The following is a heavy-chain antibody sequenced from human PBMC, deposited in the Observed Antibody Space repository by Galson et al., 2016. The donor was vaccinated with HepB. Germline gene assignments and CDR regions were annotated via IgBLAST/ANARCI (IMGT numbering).Heavy chain of an antibody. CDR3: AREWGIGAAGLEAFDI. D-gene: IGHD6-13*01. CDR1: GGSFSTYY. CDR2: INHSGST. J-gene: IGHJ3*02. V-gene: IGHV4-34*01. Sequence: SETLSLTCAVYGGSFSTYYWSWIRQPPGKGLEWIGEINHSGSTNYNPSLKSRVTISENTSKNQFSLKLSSVTAAATAVYYCAREWGIGAAGLEAFDIWGQGTVVTVSS.